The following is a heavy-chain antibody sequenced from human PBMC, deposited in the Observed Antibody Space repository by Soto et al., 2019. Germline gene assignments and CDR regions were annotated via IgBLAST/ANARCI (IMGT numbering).Heavy chain of an antibody. V-gene: IGHV1-18*01. CDR2: IDTYNNNK. CDR3: ARVVRGVVNWFDP. CDR1: GDTFANFG. D-gene: IGHD3-10*01. Sequence: HLVQSGPKVKRPGASITVSCKTSGDTFANFGLSWVRQAPGQGLEWMGWIDTYNNNKNYAQKCQGRLTLTTDTSTSTAYMELESLGYDDTAVYYCARVVRGVVNWFDPWGQGTLVTVSS. J-gene: IGHJ5*02.